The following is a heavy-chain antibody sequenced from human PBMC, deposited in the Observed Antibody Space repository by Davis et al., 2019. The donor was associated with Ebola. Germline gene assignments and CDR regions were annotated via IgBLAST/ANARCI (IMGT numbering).Heavy chain of an antibody. D-gene: IGHD1-1*01. J-gene: IGHJ4*02. V-gene: IGHV3-7*01. Sequence: GESLKISCAASGFTFSSYSMNWVRQAPGKGLEWVANIKQDGSEKYYVDSVKGRFTISRDNAKNSLYLQMNSLRAEDTAVYYCARDIPNYYFDYWGQGTLVTVSS. CDR2: IKQDGSEK. CDR3: ARDIPNYYFDY. CDR1: GFTFSSYS.